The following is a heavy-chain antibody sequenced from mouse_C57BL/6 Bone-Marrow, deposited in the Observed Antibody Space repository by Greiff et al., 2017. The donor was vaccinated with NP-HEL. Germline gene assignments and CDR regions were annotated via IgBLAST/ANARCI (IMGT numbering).Heavy chain of an antibody. V-gene: IGHV2-6-1*01. J-gene: IGHJ4*01. CDR3: ARQFRAAQATGYYAMDY. Sequence: VKLLESGPGLVAPSQSLSITCTVSGFSLTSYGVHWVRQPPGKGLEWLVVIWSDGSTTYNSALKSRLSISKDNSKSQVFLKMNSLQTDDTAMYYWARQFRAAQATGYYAMDYWGQGTSVTVSS. CDR1: GFSLTSYG. D-gene: IGHD3-2*02. CDR2: IWSDGST.